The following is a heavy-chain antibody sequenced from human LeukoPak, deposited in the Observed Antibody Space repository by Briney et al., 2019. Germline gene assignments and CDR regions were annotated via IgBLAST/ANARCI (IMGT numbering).Heavy chain of an antibody. CDR3: ARARHYYGSGSYYLDYYYGMDV. J-gene: IGHJ6*02. V-gene: IGHV4-59*01. CDR1: GGSISSYY. Sequence: SETLSLTCTVSGGSISSYYWSWIRQPPGKGLEWIGYIHYSGSTNYNPSLKSRVTISVDTSKNQFSLKLSSVTAADTAVYYCARARHYYGSGSYYLDYYYGMDVWGQGTTVTVSS. CDR2: IHYSGST. D-gene: IGHD3-10*01.